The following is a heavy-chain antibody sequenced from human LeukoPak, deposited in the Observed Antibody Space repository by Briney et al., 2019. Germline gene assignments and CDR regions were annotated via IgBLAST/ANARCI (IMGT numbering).Heavy chain of an antibody. Sequence: PGGSLRLSCAASGFTFSSYEMNWVRQAPGKGLEWVSYISSSGSTIYYADSVKGRFTISRDNAKNSLYLQMNSLRAEDTAVYYCARDRFETYGDTELGYWGQGALVTVSS. J-gene: IGHJ4*02. CDR3: ARDRFETYGDTELGY. CDR2: ISSSGSTI. CDR1: GFTFSSYE. D-gene: IGHD4-17*01. V-gene: IGHV3-48*03.